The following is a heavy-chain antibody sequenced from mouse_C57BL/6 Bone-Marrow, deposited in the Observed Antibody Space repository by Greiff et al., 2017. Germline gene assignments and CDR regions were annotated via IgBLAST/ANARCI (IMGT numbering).Heavy chain of an antibody. CDR2: ILPGSGNT. D-gene: IGHD1-2*01. CDR3: ATSIVDGWDY. CDR1: GYTFTGYW. Sequence: VQLLQSGAELMKPGASVKLSCKATGYTFTGYWIEWVKQRPGHGLEWIGGILPGSGNTNYNEKFKGKATVTADKSSNTAYMQLSSLTTEDSAIYYCATSIVDGWDYWGQGTTLTVSS. V-gene: IGHV1-9*01. J-gene: IGHJ2*01.